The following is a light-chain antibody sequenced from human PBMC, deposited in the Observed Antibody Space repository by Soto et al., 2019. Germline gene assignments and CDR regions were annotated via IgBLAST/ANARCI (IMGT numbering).Light chain of an antibody. J-gene: IGKJ1*01. Sequence: EILMTQSPATLSVSPGERATLSCRASQSVDGNLAWYQQKPGQAPRLLIYGASTRATGISARFSGSGSGTDFTLTISRLEPEDFAVYYCQRDDNSSWTFGPGTKVDIK. CDR3: QRDDNSSWT. CDR2: GAS. V-gene: IGKV3-15*01. CDR1: QSVDGN.